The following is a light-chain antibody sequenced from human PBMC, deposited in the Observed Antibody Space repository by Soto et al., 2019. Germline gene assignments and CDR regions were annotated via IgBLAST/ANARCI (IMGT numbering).Light chain of an antibody. J-gene: IGLJ1*01. CDR3: SSYTSSSTYV. CDR1: SSDVGGYNY. CDR2: EVS. Sequence: QSVLTQPASVSGSPGQSITISCTGTSSDVGGYNYVSWYQQHPGKAPKLMIYEVSNRPSGVSNRFSGSKSGNTASLTISGLQAEDEADYYCSSYTSSSTYVFGNGTKLT. V-gene: IGLV2-14*01.